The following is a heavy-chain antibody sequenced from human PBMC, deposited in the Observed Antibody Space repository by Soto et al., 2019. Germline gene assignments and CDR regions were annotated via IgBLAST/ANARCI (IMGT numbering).Heavy chain of an antibody. CDR3: PRAQGRSTILEIYYYYYYGMDV. V-gene: IGHV1-69*01. Sequence: QVQLVQSGAEVKKPGSSVKVSCKASGGTFSSYAISWVRQAPGQGLEWMGVIIPISGTANYAQKFQGRVTITADESTSKAYMELRSVRTEDTAVYYCPRAQGRSTILEIYYYYYYGMDVWGQGTTVTVSS. J-gene: IGHJ6*02. CDR1: GGTFSSYA. D-gene: IGHD2-2*01. CDR2: IIPISGTA.